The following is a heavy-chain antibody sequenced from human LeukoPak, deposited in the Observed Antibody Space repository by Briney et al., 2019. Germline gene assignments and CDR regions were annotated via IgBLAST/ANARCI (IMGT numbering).Heavy chain of an antibody. Sequence: GGSLRLSCEASGYSFRTYEMNWVRQAPGKGLELVSYIEKGGTRKHYADSVKGRFTISGDDATNSLFLQMNSLTAEDTAVYYCARAGATGGNTWFAPWGQGTLVTVSS. CDR2: IEKGGTRK. J-gene: IGHJ5*02. CDR3: ARAGATGGNTWFAP. D-gene: IGHD3-16*01. V-gene: IGHV3-48*03. CDR1: GYSFRTYE.